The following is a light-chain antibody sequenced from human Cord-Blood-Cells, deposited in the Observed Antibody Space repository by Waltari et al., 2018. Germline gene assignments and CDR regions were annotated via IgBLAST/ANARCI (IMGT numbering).Light chain of an antibody. J-gene: IGKJ4*01. CDR2: CAS. V-gene: IGKV4-1*01. CDR3: QQYYSTPLT. Sequence: DIVMTQSPDSLAVSLGERASIYCKSRQSVLYSSNNKNYLAWYQQKPGQPPKLLIYCASTRESGVPDRFSGSGSGTDFTLTISSLQAEDVAVYYCQQYYSTPLTFGGGTKVEIK. CDR1: QSVLYSSNNKNY.